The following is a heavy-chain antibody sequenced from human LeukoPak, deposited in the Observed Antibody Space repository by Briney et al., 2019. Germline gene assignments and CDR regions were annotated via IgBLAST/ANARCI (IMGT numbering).Heavy chain of an antibody. CDR1: GGSISSGGYY. Sequence: SQTLSLTCTVSGGSISSGGYYWSWIRQHSGKGLEWIGYIYYSGSTYYNPSLKSRVTISVDTSKNQFSLKLSSVTAADTAVYYCARGRSTVTTHFDYWGQGTLVTVSS. CDR3: ARGRSTVTTHFDY. J-gene: IGHJ4*02. CDR2: IYYSGST. D-gene: IGHD4-17*01. V-gene: IGHV4-31*03.